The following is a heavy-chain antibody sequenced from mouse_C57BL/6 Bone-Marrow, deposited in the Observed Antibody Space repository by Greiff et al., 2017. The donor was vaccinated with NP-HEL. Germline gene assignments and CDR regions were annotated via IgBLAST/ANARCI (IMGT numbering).Heavy chain of an antibody. J-gene: IGHJ3*01. CDR1: GYTFTDYY. CDR3: ARRLRVFNAY. CDR2: INPNNGGT. D-gene: IGHD3-2*02. V-gene: IGHV1-26*01. Sequence: EVQLQQSGPELVKPGASVKISCKASGYTFTDYYMNWVKQSHGKSLEWIGDINPNNGGTSYNQKFKGKATLTVDKSSSPAYMELSSLTSEDSAVYNCARRLRVFNAYWGQGTLVTVSA.